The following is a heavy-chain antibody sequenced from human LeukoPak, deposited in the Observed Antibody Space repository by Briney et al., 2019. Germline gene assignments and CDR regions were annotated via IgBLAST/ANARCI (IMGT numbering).Heavy chain of an antibody. V-gene: IGHV1-2*02. CDR1: GYTFTGYY. CDR3: ARGGAPHNDQLWFGELTNPNSYNWFDP. Sequence: ASVKVSCKASGYTFTGYYMHWVRQAPGQGLEWMGWVNPNSGGTNYAQKFQGRVTMTRDTSISTAYMELSRLRSDDTAVYYCARGGAPHNDQLWFGELTNPNSYNWFDPWGQGTLVTVSS. J-gene: IGHJ5*02. CDR2: VNPNSGGT. D-gene: IGHD3-10*01.